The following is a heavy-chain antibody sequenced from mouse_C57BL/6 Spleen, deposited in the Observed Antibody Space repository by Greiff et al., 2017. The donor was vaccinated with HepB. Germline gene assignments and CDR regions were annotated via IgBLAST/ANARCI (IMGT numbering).Heavy chain of an antibody. J-gene: IGHJ1*03. CDR3: ARDPYYYGSSYVGYFDV. V-gene: IGHV3-6*01. Sequence: VQLKESGPGLVKPSQSLSLTCPVTGYSITSGYYWNWIRQFPGNKLEWMGYISYDGSNNYNPSLKNRISITRDTSKNQFFLKLNPVNTEDTATYYCARDPYYYGSSYVGYFDVWGTGTTVTVSS. CDR1: GYSITSGYY. CDR2: ISYDGSN. D-gene: IGHD1-1*01.